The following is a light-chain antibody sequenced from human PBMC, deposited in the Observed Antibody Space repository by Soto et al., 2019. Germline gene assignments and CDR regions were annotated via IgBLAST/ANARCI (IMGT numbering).Light chain of an antibody. J-gene: IGKJ2*01. CDR2: GAS. CDR3: QQYCLSPVT. Sequence: EIVLTQSPDTLSLSPGERATLSCKASQSVRSNYLAWYQQEPGQAPRLLIYGASSRATGIPDRFSGSGSGTAFTLTISRLEPEDFATYYCQQYCLSPVTFGQGTKLEIK. V-gene: IGKV3-20*01. CDR1: QSVRSNY.